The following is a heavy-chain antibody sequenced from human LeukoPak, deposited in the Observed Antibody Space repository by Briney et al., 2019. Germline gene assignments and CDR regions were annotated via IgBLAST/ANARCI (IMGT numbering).Heavy chain of an antibody. CDR3: ARSDSATLNWFDP. J-gene: IGHJ5*02. CDR2: IYPGDSDT. D-gene: IGHD6-25*01. V-gene: IGHV5-51*01. Sequence: GESLKISCKGSGYSFTSYWIAWVRQMPGKGLEWMGVIYPGDSDTRYSPSFQGQVTISADKSITTVYLQWSSLQASDTAMYFCARSDSATLNWFDPWGQGALVTVSS. CDR1: GYSFTSYW.